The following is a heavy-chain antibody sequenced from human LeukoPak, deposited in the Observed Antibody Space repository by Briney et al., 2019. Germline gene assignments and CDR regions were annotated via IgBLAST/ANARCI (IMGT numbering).Heavy chain of an antibody. CDR3: AKDGGQWELPDYFDY. CDR2: ISSSSSYI. D-gene: IGHD1-26*01. V-gene: IGHV3-21*04. CDR1: GFTFSSYS. J-gene: IGHJ4*02. Sequence: GGSLRLSCAASGFTFSSYSMNWVRQAPGKGLEWVSSISSSSSYIYYADSVKGRFTISRDNSKNTLYLQMNSLRAEDTAVYYCAKDGGQWELPDYFDYWGQGTLVTVSS.